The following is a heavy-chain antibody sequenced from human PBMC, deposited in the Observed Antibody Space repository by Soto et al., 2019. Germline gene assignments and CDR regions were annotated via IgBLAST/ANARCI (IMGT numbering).Heavy chain of an antibody. V-gene: IGHV4-39*01. CDR1: GGSISSRTFW. CDR3: ARHPRDDYNYGGSGIFDY. Sequence: KTSETLSLTCSVSGGSISSRTFWWAWIRQPPGKGLEWIGDMYYSGSSYSSPSLKSRVTLSVDTSKNQLSLKLNSVTAADTAVYYCARHPRDDYNYGGSGIFDYWGQGTQVTVSS. CDR2: MYYSGSS. D-gene: IGHD4-4*01. J-gene: IGHJ4*02.